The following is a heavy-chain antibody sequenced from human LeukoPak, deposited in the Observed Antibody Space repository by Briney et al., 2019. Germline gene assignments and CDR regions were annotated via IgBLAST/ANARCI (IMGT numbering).Heavy chain of an antibody. V-gene: IGHV4-34*01. D-gene: IGHD2-2*01. CDR1: GGSFSGYY. Sequence: SETLSLTCAVYGGSFSGYYWSWIRQPPGKGLEWIGEINHSGSTNYNPSLKSRVTMSVDTSENQFSLKLSSVTAADTAVYYCARRKYCSSTSCPLSYCMDVWGKGTTVTVSS. J-gene: IGHJ6*03. CDR3: ARRKYCSSTSCPLSYCMDV. CDR2: INHSGST.